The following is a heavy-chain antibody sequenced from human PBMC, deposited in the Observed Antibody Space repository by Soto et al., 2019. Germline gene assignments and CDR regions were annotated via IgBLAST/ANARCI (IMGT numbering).Heavy chain of an antibody. J-gene: IGHJ6*02. CDR2: ISAYNGNT. V-gene: IGHV1-18*01. CDR3: AGDNGLGESDV. CDR1: GYSFTSYG. Sequence: QVQLVQSGAEVKKPGASVKVSCKASGYSFTSYGISWVRQAPGQGLEWMGWISAYNGNTICAQKLQGRVAMTPDTSTTTANKEPRSLRSDDTAVYCCAGDNGLGESDVSAQGTTVTVSS. D-gene: IGHD3-10*01.